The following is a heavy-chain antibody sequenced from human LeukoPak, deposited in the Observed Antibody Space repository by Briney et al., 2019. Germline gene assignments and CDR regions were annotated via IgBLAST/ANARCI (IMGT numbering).Heavy chain of an antibody. Sequence: ASVKVSCKASGGTFSSYAISWVRQAPGQGLEWMGGIIPIFGTANYAQKFQGRVTITADESTSTAYMELSSLRSEDTAAYYCARDYGELPDYWGQGTLVTVSS. CDR1: GGTFSSYA. CDR3: ARDYGELPDY. V-gene: IGHV1-69*13. CDR2: IIPIFGTA. J-gene: IGHJ4*02. D-gene: IGHD1-26*01.